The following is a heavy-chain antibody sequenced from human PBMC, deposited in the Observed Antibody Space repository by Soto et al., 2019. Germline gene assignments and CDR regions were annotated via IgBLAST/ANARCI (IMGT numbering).Heavy chain of an antibody. CDR2: INHSGST. V-gene: IGHV4-34*01. CDR1: GGSFSGYY. Sequence: SETLSLTCAVYGGSFSGYYWSWIRQPPGKGLEWIGEINHSGSTNYNPSLKSRVTISVDTSKNQFSLKLSSVTAADTAVYYCAREGDVVVPAAMPGYYYYYMDVWGKGTTVTVSS. D-gene: IGHD2-2*01. J-gene: IGHJ6*03. CDR3: AREGDVVVPAAMPGYYYYYMDV.